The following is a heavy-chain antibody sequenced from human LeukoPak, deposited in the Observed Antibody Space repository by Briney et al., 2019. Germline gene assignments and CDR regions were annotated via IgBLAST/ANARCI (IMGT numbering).Heavy chain of an antibody. D-gene: IGHD1-26*01. Sequence: PGGSPRLSCAASGVSFSSYWMHWVRQAPGKGLVWVSRISSDGSSDVISTIYADSVNGRFTVSRDNSKNTVYLQMNSLRDEDTAVYYCAREKQSGGTPFDYWGQGSLVTVSS. CDR1: GVSFSSYW. CDR2: ISSDGSSDVIST. J-gene: IGHJ4*02. V-gene: IGHV3-74*01. CDR3: AREKQSGGTPFDY.